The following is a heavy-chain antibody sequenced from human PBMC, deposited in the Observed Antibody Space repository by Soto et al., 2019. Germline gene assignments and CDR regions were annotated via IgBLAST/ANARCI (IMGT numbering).Heavy chain of an antibody. CDR1: DGSIGSSDYD. D-gene: IGHD4-17*01. CDR3: ARHMTTVTTVDY. CDR2: VSYSRRT. Sequence: PSETLSLTCTVSDGSIGSSDYDWGWIRQPPGNGLEWIGTVSYSRRTYYNLSLKSRVTISVDTPKNQFSLKLSSVTAADAAVYYCARHMTTVTTVDYWGQGTLVTVSS. J-gene: IGHJ4*02. V-gene: IGHV4-39*01.